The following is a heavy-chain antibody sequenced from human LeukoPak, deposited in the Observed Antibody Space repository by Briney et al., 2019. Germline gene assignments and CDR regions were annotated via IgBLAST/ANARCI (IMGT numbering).Heavy chain of an antibody. Sequence: HPGGSLRLSCAASGFTFSSYAMSWVRPAPGKGLEWVSAISGSGDSTYYADSVKGRFTISRDNSKNTLYLQMNSLRAEDTAVYYCAKRIQLWFSYWGQGTLVTVSS. CDR3: AKRIQLWFSY. V-gene: IGHV3-23*01. D-gene: IGHD5-18*01. J-gene: IGHJ4*02. CDR1: GFTFSSYA. CDR2: ISGSGDST.